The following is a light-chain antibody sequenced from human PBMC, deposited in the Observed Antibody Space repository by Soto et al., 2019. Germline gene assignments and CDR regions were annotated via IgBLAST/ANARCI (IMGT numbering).Light chain of an antibody. V-gene: IGLV4-69*01. CDR3: QTWGTGIRV. CDR2: LNSDGSH. Sequence: QLVLTQSPSASASLGASVNLTCILSSGHSSYAIAWHQQQPEKGPRYLMKLNSDGSHSKGDGIPDRFSGSSSGAERYLTISSLQSEDEADYYCQTWGTGIRVFGGGTKHTVL. CDR1: SGHSSYA. J-gene: IGLJ2*01.